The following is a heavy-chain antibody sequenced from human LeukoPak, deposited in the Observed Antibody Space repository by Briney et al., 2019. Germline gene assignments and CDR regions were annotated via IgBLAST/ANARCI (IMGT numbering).Heavy chain of an antibody. CDR2: IKQDGSEK. D-gene: IGHD2-15*01. J-gene: IGHJ4*02. CDR1: GFTFSNYW. V-gene: IGHV3-7*03. CDR3: ARDHGRYCSGGSCYFGGFFEY. Sequence: GESLRLSCAASGFTFSNYWMSWVRQAPGKGLEWVAKIKQDGSEKYYVDSVKGRFTISRDNAKNSLYLQMNSLRAEDTAVYYCARDHGRYCSGGSCYFGGFFEYWGQGTLGTVSS.